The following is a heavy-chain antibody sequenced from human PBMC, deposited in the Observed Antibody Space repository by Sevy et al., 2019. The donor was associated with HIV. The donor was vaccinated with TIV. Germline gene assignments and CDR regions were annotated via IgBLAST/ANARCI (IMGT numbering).Heavy chain of an antibody. J-gene: IGHJ5*02. CDR2: IYWDDDK. CDR1: GFSLSTSGVG. V-gene: IGHV2-5*02. D-gene: IGHD6-13*01. Sequence: SGPTLVNPTQTLTLTCTFSGFSLSTSGVGVGWIRQPPGKALEWLAVIYWDDDKRYSPSLKSRLTITKDTSKNQVVLTMTNMDPVDTATYHCAHSVGGGYSANDPSNWFDPWGQGTLVTVSS. CDR3: AHSVGGGYSANDPSNWFDP.